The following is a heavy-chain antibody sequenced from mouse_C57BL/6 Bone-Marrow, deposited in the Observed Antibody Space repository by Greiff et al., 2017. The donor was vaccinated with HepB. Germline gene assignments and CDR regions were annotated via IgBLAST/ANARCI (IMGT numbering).Heavy chain of an antibody. J-gene: IGHJ1*03. CDR2: IWTGGGT. D-gene: IGHD1-1*01. CDR3: ASDYYGSSRYWYFDV. CDR1: GFSLTSYA. V-gene: IGHV2-9-1*01. Sequence: VKLMESGPGLVAPSQSLSITCTVSGFSLTSYAISWVRQPPGKGLEWLGVIWTGGGTNYNSALKSRLSISKDNSKSQVFLKMNSLQTDDTARYYCASDYYGSSRYWYFDVWGTGTTVTVSS.